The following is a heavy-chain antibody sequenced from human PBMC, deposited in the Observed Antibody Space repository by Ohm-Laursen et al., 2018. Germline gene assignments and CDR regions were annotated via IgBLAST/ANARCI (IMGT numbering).Heavy chain of an antibody. D-gene: IGHD2-15*01. CDR2: VNPEGTST. CDR3: AIGPPFYCTGGSCCSHYFHY. CDR1: GFSFSTYW. V-gene: IGHV3-74*01. J-gene: IGHJ4*02. Sequence: SLRLSCTASGFSFSTYWMHWVRQAPGKGLEWVSRVNPEGTSTTYEDSVKGRFTISRDNAKDMLYLQMNGLRVEDTAVYYCAIGPPFYCTGGSCCSHYFHYWGQGTLVTASS.